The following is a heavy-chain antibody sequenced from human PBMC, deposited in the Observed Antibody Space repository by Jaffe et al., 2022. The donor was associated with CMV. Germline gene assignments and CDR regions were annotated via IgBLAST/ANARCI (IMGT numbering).Heavy chain of an antibody. Sequence: EVQLVESGGGLVQPGRSLRLSCAASGFTFDDYAMHWVRQAPGKGLEWVSGISWNSGSIGYADSVKGRFTISRDNAKNSLYLQMNSLRAEDTALYYCAKGNFATWELLEPRTHYFDYWGQGTLVTVSS. D-gene: IGHD1-26*01. CDR2: ISWNSGSI. V-gene: IGHV3-9*01. CDR1: GFTFDDYA. CDR3: AKGNFATWELLEPRTHYFDY. J-gene: IGHJ4*02.